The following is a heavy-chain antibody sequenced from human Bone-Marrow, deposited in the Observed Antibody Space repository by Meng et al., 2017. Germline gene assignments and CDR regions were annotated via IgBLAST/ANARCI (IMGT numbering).Heavy chain of an antibody. CDR1: GYSISSGYY. Sequence: SETLSLTCAVSGYSISSGYYWCWIRQPPGKGPEWSGSIYHSGSTYYNPSLKSRVTISVDTSKKQFSQKLSSVADADTAVYYYARPQGAARPIWYDPCGPGTL. V-gene: IGHV4-38-2*01. J-gene: IGHJ5*02. CDR3: ARPQGAARPIWYDP. CDR2: IYHSGST. D-gene: IGHD6-6*01.